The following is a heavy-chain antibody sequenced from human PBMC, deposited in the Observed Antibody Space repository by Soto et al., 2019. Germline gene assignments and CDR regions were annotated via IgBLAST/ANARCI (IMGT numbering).Heavy chain of an antibody. CDR3: STGYYDITFPFDH. CDR1: GFTFSNSA. D-gene: IGHD3-9*01. CDR2: ISSSGGTA. V-gene: IGHV3-23*01. J-gene: IGHJ4*02. Sequence: GGSLRLSCTASGFTFSNSAMSWVRQAPGKGLEWVSAISSSGGTADYAAPVKGRFTISRDDSTDTLYLQLTSLKTEDTAVYYCSTGYYDITFPFDHWGQGTLVTVSS.